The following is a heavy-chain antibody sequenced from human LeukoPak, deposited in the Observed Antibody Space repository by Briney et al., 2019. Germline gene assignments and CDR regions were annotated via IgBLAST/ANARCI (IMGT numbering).Heavy chain of an antibody. CDR2: ISYEGSNK. CDR1: GFTVSNNY. Sequence: PGGSLRLSCAASGFTVSNNYMTWVRQAPGRGLEWVAVISYEGSNKFYTGSVKGRFTISRDNSKNTLYLQMNSLRDDDTAVYYCARDLYSSAWYGVFDYWGQGTLVTVSS. V-gene: IGHV3-30-3*01. D-gene: IGHD6-19*01. CDR3: ARDLYSSAWYGVFDY. J-gene: IGHJ4*02.